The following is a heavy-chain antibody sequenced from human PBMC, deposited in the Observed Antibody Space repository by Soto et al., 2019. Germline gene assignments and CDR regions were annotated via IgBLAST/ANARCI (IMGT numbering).Heavy chain of an antibody. Sequence: PGGSLTLSCAASGFGFSNYEMNWVRQAPGTGLEWVSYITSSGGATMYADSVKGRFTISRDNAKDSLYLQMNSLRVEDTAVYYCARGDCKTSCYIGFWGQGALVTDSS. CDR2: ITSSGGAT. J-gene: IGHJ4*02. D-gene: IGHD2-2*02. CDR1: GFGFSNYE. V-gene: IGHV3-48*03. CDR3: ARGDCKTSCYIGF.